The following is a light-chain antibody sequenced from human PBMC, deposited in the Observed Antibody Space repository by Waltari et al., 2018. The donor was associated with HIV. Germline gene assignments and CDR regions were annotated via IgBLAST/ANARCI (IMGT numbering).Light chain of an antibody. CDR2: TAS. Sequence: DIYITQSPSSLSASLGERVTITSRTSQHVSKYLYWYQQRPGKAPRLLVFTASTLHTGVPARFTATVSGSTFSLAIASLQPDDIAAYDCQQTFTLPLTFGGGTKLEI. CDR1: QHVSKY. CDR3: QQTFTLPLT. V-gene: IGKV1-39*01. J-gene: IGKJ4*01.